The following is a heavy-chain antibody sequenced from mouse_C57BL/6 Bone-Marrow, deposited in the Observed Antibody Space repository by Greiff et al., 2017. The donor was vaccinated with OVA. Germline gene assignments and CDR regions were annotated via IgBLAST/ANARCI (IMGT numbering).Heavy chain of an antibody. CDR2: IDPSDSYN. V-gene: IGHV1-69*01. CDR1: GYTFTSYG. J-gene: IGHJ1*03. D-gene: IGHD2-4*01. CDR3: ASEIYYDLWYFDV. Sequence: QVQLQQPGAELVMPGASVKLSCKASGYTFTSYGMHWVKQRPGQGLEWIGEIDPSDSYNNYNQKFKGKSTLTVDKSSSTAYMQLSSLTSEESAVYYCASEIYYDLWYFDVWGTWTTVTVSS.